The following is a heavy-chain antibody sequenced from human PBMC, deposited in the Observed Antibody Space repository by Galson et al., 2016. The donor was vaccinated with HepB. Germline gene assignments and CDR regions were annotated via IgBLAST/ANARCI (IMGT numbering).Heavy chain of an antibody. CDR2: ISNGDSTM. CDR1: GSNFNDYY. D-gene: IGHD1-26*01. V-gene: IGHV3-11*04. CDR3: ASMRYFGMAGATLGMGV. J-gene: IGHJ6*02. Sequence: SLRLSCAASGSNFNDYYMTWIRQAPGKGLEFISYISNGDSTMYYADSVKGRFTISRDNAKNSLYLQMNSLRVEDTAIYYCASMRYFGMAGATLGMGVWGQGTTVTVSS.